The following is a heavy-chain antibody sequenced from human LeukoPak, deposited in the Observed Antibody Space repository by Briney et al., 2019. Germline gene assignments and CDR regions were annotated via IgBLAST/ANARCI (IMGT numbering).Heavy chain of an antibody. CDR2: ISYDGSDK. CDR1: GFTFSSYA. J-gene: IGHJ4*02. Sequence: GGSLRLSCAASGFTFSSYAMHWVRQAPGKGLEWVAVISYDGSDKYYADSVKGRFTISRDNSKNTLYLQMNSLRAEDTAVYYCARDRQLRLFGNSPLDYWGQGTLVTVSS. V-gene: IGHV3-30*04. CDR3: ARDRQLRLFGNSPLDY. D-gene: IGHD5-18*01.